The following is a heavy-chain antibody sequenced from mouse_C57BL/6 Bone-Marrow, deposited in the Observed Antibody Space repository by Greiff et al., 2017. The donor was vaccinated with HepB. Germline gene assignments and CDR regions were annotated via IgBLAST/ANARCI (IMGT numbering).Heavy chain of an antibody. CDR1: GYTFTDYY. J-gene: IGHJ2*01. V-gene: IGHV1-26*01. D-gene: IGHD1-1*01. Sequence: EVQLQQSGPELVKPGASVKISCKASGYTFTDYYMNWVKQSHGKSLEWIGDINPNNGGTSYNQKFKGKATLTVDKSSSTAYMELRSLTSEDSAVYYCARNYYGSIYYFDYWGQGTTLTVSS. CDR2: INPNNGGT. CDR3: ARNYYGSIYYFDY.